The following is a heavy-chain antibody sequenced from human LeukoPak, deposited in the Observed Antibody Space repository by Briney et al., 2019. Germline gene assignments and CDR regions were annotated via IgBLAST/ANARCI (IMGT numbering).Heavy chain of an antibody. V-gene: IGHV3-21*01. CDR2: ISSDGSYI. J-gene: IGHJ6*03. CDR3: ARIRDVGASYHYFYMDV. Sequence: GRSLRLSCAASGFTLTGCSMDWVRQAPGKGLEWVSAISSDGSYIYYADSVRGRFTISRDNAKNSLYLQMNSRRAEDTAVYYCARIRDVGASYHYFYMDVWGKGTTVTVSS. CDR1: GFTLTGCS. D-gene: IGHD2-21*02.